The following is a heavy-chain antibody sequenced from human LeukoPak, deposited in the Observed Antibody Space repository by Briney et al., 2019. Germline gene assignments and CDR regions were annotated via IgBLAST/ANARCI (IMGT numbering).Heavy chain of an antibody. Sequence: QPGGSLRLSCEASGLSFRSYGMSWVRQAPGKGLEWVSGISGSGDNTYYTDSVKGRFTISRDNSKNTLYLQMNSLRAEDTAVYYCAKGVVVVTAIAFDIWGQGTMVTVSS. D-gene: IGHD2-21*02. V-gene: IGHV3-23*01. CDR2: ISGSGDNT. CDR1: GLSFRSYG. CDR3: AKGVVVVTAIAFDI. J-gene: IGHJ3*02.